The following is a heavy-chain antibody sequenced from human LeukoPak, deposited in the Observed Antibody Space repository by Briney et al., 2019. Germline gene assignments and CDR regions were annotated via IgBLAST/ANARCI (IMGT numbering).Heavy chain of an antibody. CDR1: GFTFSSYA. CDR2: ISSNGGST. Sequence: GGSLRLSCAASGFTFSSYATHWVRQAPGKGLEYVSAISSNGGSTYYANSVKGRFTISRDNSKNTLYLQMGSLRAEDMAVYYCARGGYDILTGPDYWGQGTLVTVSS. V-gene: IGHV3-64*01. J-gene: IGHJ4*02. CDR3: ARGGYDILTGPDY. D-gene: IGHD3-9*01.